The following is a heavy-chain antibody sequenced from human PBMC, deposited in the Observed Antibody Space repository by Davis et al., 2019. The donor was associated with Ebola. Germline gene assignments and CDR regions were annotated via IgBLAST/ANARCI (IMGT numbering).Heavy chain of an antibody. Sequence: PSETLSLTCTVSGGSISSYYWSWIRQPPGKGLEWVAEINHSGSTNYNPSLKSRVAISLDTSKNQFSLKLSSVTAADTAVYFCARVPTVTGYFDYWGQGTLVTVSS. CDR3: ARVPTVTGYFDY. CDR2: INHSGST. CDR1: GGSISSYY. D-gene: IGHD4-17*01. J-gene: IGHJ4*02. V-gene: IGHV4-34*01.